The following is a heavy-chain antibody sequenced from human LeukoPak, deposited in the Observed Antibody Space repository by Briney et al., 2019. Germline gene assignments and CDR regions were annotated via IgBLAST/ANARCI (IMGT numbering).Heavy chain of an antibody. D-gene: IGHD1-26*01. V-gene: IGHV4-39*07. CDR3: ARAVPILPWELPRRGTAIYYYYYGMDV. CDR1: GGSISSGTDY. J-gene: IGHJ6*02. Sequence: SETLSLTCTVSGGSISSGTDYWSWIRQHPGKGLEWIGEINHSGSTNYNPSLKSRVTISVDTSKNQFSLKLSSVTAADTAVYYCARAVPILPWELPRRGTAIYYYYYGMDVWGQGTTVTVSS. CDR2: INHSGST.